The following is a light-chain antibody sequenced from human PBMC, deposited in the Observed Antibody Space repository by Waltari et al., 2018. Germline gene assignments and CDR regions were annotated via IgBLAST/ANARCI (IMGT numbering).Light chain of an antibody. CDR2: LNSDGSH. Sequence: LVLTQSPSASASLGASVKLTCTLSSVQSSYAIAWHQQQPEKGPRYLMKLNSDGSHSKGDRIPYRFSDACSWAGRYLSISSLQSETETDYYCQTWGTGIPVVFGGGSKLTVL. CDR3: QTWGTGIPVV. CDR1: SVQSSYA. J-gene: IGLJ2*01. V-gene: IGLV4-69*01.